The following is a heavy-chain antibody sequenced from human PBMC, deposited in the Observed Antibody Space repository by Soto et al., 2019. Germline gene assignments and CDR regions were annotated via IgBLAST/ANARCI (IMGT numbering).Heavy chain of an antibody. CDR1: GFTFSDYY. Sequence: GGSLRLSCAASGFTFSDYYISWIRQAPGKGLEWIAYISSNRGNIKYADSVKGRFTISRDNSKNTLYLQMNSLRAEDTAVYYCVKDRMAYNSVWDPFDIWGQGTMVTVSS. CDR2: ISSNRGNI. D-gene: IGHD1-20*01. V-gene: IGHV3-11*06. J-gene: IGHJ3*02. CDR3: VKDRMAYNSVWDPFDI.